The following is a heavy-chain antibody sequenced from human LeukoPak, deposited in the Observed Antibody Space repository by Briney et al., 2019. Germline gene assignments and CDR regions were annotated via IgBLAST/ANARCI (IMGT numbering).Heavy chain of an antibody. V-gene: IGHV4-59*01. Sequence: PSETLSLTCTVSGGFISCYYWSWIRQPPGKGLEWIGYIYYSGSTNYNPSLKSRVTISVDTSKNQFSLKLTSVTAADTAVYFCARVVGPTRIDFWGQGTLVTVSS. J-gene: IGHJ4*02. D-gene: IGHD1-26*01. CDR3: ARVVGPTRIDF. CDR1: GGFISCYY. CDR2: IYYSGST.